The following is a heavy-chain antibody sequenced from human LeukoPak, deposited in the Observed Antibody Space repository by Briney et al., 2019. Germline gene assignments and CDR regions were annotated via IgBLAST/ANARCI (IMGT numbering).Heavy chain of an antibody. D-gene: IGHD1-26*01. CDR2: TSSSSSYI. Sequence: GGSLRLSCAASGFTFSSYSMNWVRQAPGKGLEWVSSTSSSSSYIYYADSVKGRLTISRDNAKNSLYLQMNSLRAEDTAVYYCARDGEAYSGSYYGIDYWGQGTLVTVSS. CDR3: ARDGEAYSGSYYGIDY. V-gene: IGHV3-21*01. J-gene: IGHJ4*02. CDR1: GFTFSSYS.